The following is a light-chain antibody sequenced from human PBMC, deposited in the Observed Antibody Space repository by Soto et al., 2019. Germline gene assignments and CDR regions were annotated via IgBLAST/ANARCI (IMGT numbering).Light chain of an antibody. CDR1: QGITSY. Sequence: IQLTQSPSSRSSSVGDRVTITCGASQGITSYLAWYQQRPGRAPGLLIYSASTLQSGVPSRFSGSGSGTEFTLTISSLQPDDFATYYCQQYTSYPWTFGQGTKVDI. CDR3: QQYTSYPWT. J-gene: IGKJ1*01. CDR2: SAS. V-gene: IGKV1-9*01.